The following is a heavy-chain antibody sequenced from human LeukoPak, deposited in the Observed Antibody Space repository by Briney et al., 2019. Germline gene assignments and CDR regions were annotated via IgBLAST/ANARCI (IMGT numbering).Heavy chain of an antibody. CDR1: GYTFTSYG. CDR3: ASATRQWLGLGYAFDI. J-gene: IGHJ3*02. CDR2: ISAYNGNT. Sequence: VASVTVSCKASGYTFTSYGISWVRQAPGQGLEWMGWISAYNGNTNYAQKLQGRVTMTTDTSTSTAYMELRSLRSDDTAVYYCASATRQWLGLGYAFDIWGQGTMVTVSS. V-gene: IGHV1-18*01. D-gene: IGHD6-19*01.